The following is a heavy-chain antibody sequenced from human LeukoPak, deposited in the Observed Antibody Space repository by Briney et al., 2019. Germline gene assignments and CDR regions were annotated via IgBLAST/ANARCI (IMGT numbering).Heavy chain of an antibody. CDR3: ARGVENHFGS. Sequence: KPGGSLRLSCAASGFTFSDYYMTWIRQAPGKGLEWISYISQSSAAIYYADSVKGRSTISRDDVKNSVFLQMKSLRVEDTAVYYCARGVENHFGSWGQGTLVTVSS. V-gene: IGHV3-11*04. D-gene: IGHD1-14*01. J-gene: IGHJ4*02. CDR1: GFTFSDYY. CDR2: ISQSSAAI.